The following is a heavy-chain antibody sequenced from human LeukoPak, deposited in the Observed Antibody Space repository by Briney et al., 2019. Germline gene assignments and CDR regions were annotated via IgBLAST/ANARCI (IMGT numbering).Heavy chain of an antibody. CDR1: GYTFTSYA. CDR2: INTNTGNP. Sequence: GASVKVSCKASGYTFTSYAMNWVRQAPGQGLEWMGWINTNTGNPTYAQGFTGRFVFSLDTSVSTAYLQISSLKAEDTAVYYCARDYSRAMIVVVRTNDAFDIWGQGTMVTVSS. CDR3: ARDYSRAMIVVVRTNDAFDI. D-gene: IGHD3-22*01. V-gene: IGHV7-4-1*02. J-gene: IGHJ3*02.